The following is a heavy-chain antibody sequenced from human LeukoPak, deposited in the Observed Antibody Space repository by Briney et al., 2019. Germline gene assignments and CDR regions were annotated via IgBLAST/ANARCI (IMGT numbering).Heavy chain of an antibody. V-gene: IGHV4-59*01. CDR2: IYYSGST. D-gene: IGHD6-6*01. Sequence: PSETLSLTCAVSGGSISSYYWSWIRQPPGKGLEWIGYIYYSGSTNYNPSLKSRVTISVDTSKNQFSLKLSSVTAADTAVYYCARQSSSSIYWYFDLWGRGTLVTVSS. CDR1: GGSISSYY. CDR3: ARQSSSSIYWYFDL. J-gene: IGHJ2*01.